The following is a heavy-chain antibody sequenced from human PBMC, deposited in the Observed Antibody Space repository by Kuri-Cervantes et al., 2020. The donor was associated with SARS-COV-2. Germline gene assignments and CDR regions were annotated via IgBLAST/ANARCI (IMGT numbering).Heavy chain of an antibody. D-gene: IGHD6-6*01. Sequence: ASVKVSCKASGYTFTSYGISWVRQAPGQGLEWMGWISAYNGNTNYAQKLQGRVTMTTDTSTSTAYMELRSLRSDDTAVYYCASTSIAARTYYYYGTDVWGQGTTVTVSS. V-gene: IGHV1-18*04. J-gene: IGHJ6*02. CDR2: ISAYNGNT. CDR1: GYTFTSYG. CDR3: ASTSIAARTYYYYGTDV.